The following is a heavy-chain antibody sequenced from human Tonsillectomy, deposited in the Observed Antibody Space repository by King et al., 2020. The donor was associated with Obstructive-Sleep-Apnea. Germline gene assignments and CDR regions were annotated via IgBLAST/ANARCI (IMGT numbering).Heavy chain of an antibody. Sequence: VQLQESGPGLVKPSETLSLTCTVSGGSVSSGSYYWRWIRQPPGKGLEWIGYIYYSGSTNYNPSLKSRVTISVDTSKNQFSLKLSSVTAADTAVYYCARDRGVPSVFYYYGMDVWGQGTTVTVSS. J-gene: IGHJ6*02. CDR3: ARDRGVPSVFYYYGMDV. CDR2: IYYSGST. D-gene: IGHD2-8*01. CDR1: GGSVSSGSYY. V-gene: IGHV4-61*01.